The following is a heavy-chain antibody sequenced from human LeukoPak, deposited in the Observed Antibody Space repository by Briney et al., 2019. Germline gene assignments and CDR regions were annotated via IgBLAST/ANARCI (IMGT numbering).Heavy chain of an antibody. Sequence: VASVKVSCETSGYTFSTYDINWLRQAAGQGLEWMGWMNPNSANTGFAQKFQGRAAITRDTSTATAYLELSGLTSEDPAVYYCARAIRYQLLSDYWGQGTLVTVSS. J-gene: IGHJ4*02. D-gene: IGHD2-2*01. CDR1: GYTFSTYD. V-gene: IGHV1-8*02. CDR3: ARAIRYQLLSDY. CDR2: MNPNSANT.